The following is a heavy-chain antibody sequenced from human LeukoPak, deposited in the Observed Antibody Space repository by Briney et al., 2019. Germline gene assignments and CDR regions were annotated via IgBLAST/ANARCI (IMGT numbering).Heavy chain of an antibody. CDR2: ISSSSSTI. CDR1: GFTFSSYS. Sequence: GGSLRLTCAASGFTFSSYSMNWVRQAPGKGLEWVSYISSSSSTIYYADSVRGRSTISRDNAQNSLYLQINSLRDQDTAVYYCAEGSWDWSLDCWGQGTLVTVSS. CDR3: AEGSWDWSLDC. V-gene: IGHV3-48*02. D-gene: IGHD3/OR15-3a*01. J-gene: IGHJ4*02.